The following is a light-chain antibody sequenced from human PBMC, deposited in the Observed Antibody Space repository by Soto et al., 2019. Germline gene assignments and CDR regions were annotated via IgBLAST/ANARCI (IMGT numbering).Light chain of an antibody. Sequence: EIVMAQSPATLSVSPGERATLYCRACQSVSSNLAWYQQKSGQAPRLLIYGASTRATGIPARFSGSGSGTEFTLTISSLQSEDFAVYYCQQYNKWPLTFGGGTKVDIK. CDR2: GAS. CDR1: QSVSSN. V-gene: IGKV3D-15*01. J-gene: IGKJ4*01. CDR3: QQYNKWPLT.